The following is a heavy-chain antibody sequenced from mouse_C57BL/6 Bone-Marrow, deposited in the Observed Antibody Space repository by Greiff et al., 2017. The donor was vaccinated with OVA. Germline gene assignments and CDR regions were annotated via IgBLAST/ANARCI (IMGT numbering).Heavy chain of an antibody. J-gene: IGHJ2*01. Sequence: EVKLQQSGAELVRPGASVKLSCTASGFNIKDDYMHWVKQRPEQGLEWIGWIDPENGDTEYASKFQGKATITADTSSNTAYLQLSSLTSEDTAVYYCTPITTVGFDYWGQGTTLTVSS. CDR1: GFNIKDDY. CDR2: IDPENGDT. CDR3: TPITTVGFDY. V-gene: IGHV14-4*01. D-gene: IGHD1-1*01.